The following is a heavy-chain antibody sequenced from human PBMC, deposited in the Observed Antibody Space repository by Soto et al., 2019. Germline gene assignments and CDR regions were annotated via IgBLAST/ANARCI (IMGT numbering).Heavy chain of an antibody. D-gene: IGHD2-2*01. CDR3: AKDWPMIVPGYYFDY. CDR2: ISGSGGST. CDR1: VFACSSYA. V-gene: IGHV3-23*01. J-gene: IGHJ4*02. Sequence: GGSLRLYCTASVFACSSYAMSWVRQAPGKGLEWVSAISGSGGSTYYADSVKGRFTISRDNSKNTLYLQMNSLRAEGTAVYYCAKDWPMIVPGYYFDYWGQGTLVTVSS.